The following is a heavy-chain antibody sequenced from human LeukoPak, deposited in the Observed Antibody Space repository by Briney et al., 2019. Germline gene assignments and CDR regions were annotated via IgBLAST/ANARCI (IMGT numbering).Heavy chain of an antibody. CDR1: GITFSSYA. D-gene: IGHD5-24*01. V-gene: IGHV3-23*01. J-gene: IGHJ4*02. Sequence: GGSLRLSCAASGITFSSYAMSWVRQAPGKGLEWVSGVSGSGGSTYYADSVKGRFTISRDNSKNTLYLQMNNLRAEDTAVYYCARGRDGTSFFDYWGQGTLVTVSS. CDR2: VSGSGGST. CDR3: ARGRDGTSFFDY.